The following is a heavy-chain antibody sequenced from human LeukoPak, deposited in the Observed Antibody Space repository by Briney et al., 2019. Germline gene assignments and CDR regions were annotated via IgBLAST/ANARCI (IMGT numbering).Heavy chain of an antibody. CDR2: IYSDGGT. V-gene: IGHV3-53*01. Sequence: SGGSLRLSCAASGFTVSGGYMTWVRQAPGKGLEWVSLIYSDGGTYYADSVKGRFTISRDNSKNTLYLQMNSLRAEDTAVYYCTRGQFDDAFDIWGQGTMVTVSS. D-gene: IGHD3-16*01. J-gene: IGHJ3*02. CDR3: TRGQFDDAFDI. CDR1: GFTVSGGY.